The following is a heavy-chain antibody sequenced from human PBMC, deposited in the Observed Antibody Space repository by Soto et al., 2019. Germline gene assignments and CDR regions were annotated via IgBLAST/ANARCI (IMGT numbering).Heavy chain of an antibody. CDR3: ARLVGNSWLDS. D-gene: IGHD2-2*01. Sequence: SQTLSLTCVISGDSVSTRQSPSRGLEWLGRTYYRSKWYNDYAVSVKGRITINPDTSNNQFSLQLKSVTPDDTAVYYCARLVGNSWLDSWGQGTLVTVSS. CDR2: TYYRSKWYN. V-gene: IGHV6-1*01. J-gene: IGHJ5*01. CDR1: GDSVST.